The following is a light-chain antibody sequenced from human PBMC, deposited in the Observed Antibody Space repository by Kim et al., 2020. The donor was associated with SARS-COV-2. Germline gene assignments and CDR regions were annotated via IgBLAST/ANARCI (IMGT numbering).Light chain of an antibody. CDR2: DDF. V-gene: IGKV1-5*01. J-gene: IGKJ1*01. CDR1: QSVCGW. Sequence: ASVGDRGSITCRARQSVCGWLDWYEQKPERAPKVLCYDDFTLERGDPSRFSGSVSGTEFTLTISSLQPDDFATYYFHQYDYYPWTFRQGTKV. CDR3: HQYDYYPWT.